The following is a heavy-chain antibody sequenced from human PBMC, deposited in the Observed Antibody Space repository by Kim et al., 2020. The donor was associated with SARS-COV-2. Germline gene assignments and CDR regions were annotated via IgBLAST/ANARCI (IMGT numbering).Heavy chain of an antibody. V-gene: IGHV3-30*18. J-gene: IGHJ4*02. Sequence: GGSLRLSCAASGFAFSNYGMHWVRQAPGKGLEWVAVISFDGSKNYYGDSVKGRFTISRDNSKNTVFLQMNSLRREETAVYHCAKDQSSSGWYPNFDFWGQGTLVTVSS. CDR3: AKDQSSSGWYPNFDF. D-gene: IGHD6-19*01. CDR1: GFAFSNYG. CDR2: ISFDGSKN.